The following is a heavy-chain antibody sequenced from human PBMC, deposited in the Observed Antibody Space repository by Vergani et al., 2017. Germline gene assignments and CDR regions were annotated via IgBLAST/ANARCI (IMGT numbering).Heavy chain of an antibody. CDR1: GGSFSGYY. V-gene: IGHV4-34*01. Sequence: QVQLQQWGAGLLKPSETLSLTCAVYGGSFSGYYWSWIRQPPGKGLEWIGEINHSGSTNYIPSLKSRVTISVDTSKNQFSLKLSSVTAADTAVYYCARGLGGYALAWGQGTLVTVSS. J-gene: IGHJ5*02. CDR3: ARGLGGYALA. CDR2: INHSGST. D-gene: IGHD2-15*01.